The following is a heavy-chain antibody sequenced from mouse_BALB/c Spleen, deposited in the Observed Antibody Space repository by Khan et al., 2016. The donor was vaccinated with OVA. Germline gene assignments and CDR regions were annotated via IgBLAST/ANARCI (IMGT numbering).Heavy chain of an antibody. J-gene: IGHJ2*02. CDR2: ISYSGNT. D-gene: IGHD1-1*01. CDR1: GYSITSDYA. Sequence: EVQLVETGPGLVKPSQSLSLTCTVTGYSITSDYAWNWIRQFPGNKLEWMGFISYSGNTKYNPSLKSRFSLTRDTSTNQFFLQLNSVTTEDTATYYCARVYGGDVDYWGQGTSLTVSS. CDR3: ARVYGGDVDY. V-gene: IGHV3-2*02.